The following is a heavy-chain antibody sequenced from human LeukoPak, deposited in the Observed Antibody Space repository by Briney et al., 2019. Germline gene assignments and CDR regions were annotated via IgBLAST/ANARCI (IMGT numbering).Heavy chain of an antibody. D-gene: IGHD3-10*01. Sequence: GGSLRLSCAASGFTFSSYAMSWVHQAPGKGLEWVSSVTGNGDNTFHADSVKGRFTISRDNSKNMLYLQINSLRAEDTAVYYCARDRNYFEALHRSYWGQGTLVTVSS. CDR3: ARDRNYFEALHRSY. J-gene: IGHJ4*02. CDR2: VTGNGDNT. V-gene: IGHV3-23*01. CDR1: GFTFSSYA.